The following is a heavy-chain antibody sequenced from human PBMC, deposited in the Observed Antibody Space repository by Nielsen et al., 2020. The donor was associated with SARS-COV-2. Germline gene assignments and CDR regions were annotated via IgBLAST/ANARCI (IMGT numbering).Heavy chain of an antibody. CDR2: ISGSGGST. CDR1: GFTFSSYA. V-gene: IGHV3-23*01. CDR3: AKIDSSGWYPNYYYYYMDV. Sequence: GESLKISCAASGFTFSSYAMSWVRQAPEKGLEWVSAISGSGGSTYYADSVKGRFTISRDNSKNTLYLQMNSLRAEDTAVYYCAKIDSSGWYPNYYYYYMDVWGKGTTVTVSS. D-gene: IGHD6-19*01. J-gene: IGHJ6*03.